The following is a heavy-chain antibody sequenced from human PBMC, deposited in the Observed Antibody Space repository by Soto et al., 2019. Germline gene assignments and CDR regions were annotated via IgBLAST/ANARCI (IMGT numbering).Heavy chain of an antibody. J-gene: IGHJ4*02. Sequence: QVQLVQSGAEVKKPGSSVKVSCKASGGTFSSYAISWVRQAPGQGLEWMGGIIPIFGTANYAQKFQGRVTVTAAESTSTAYMGLSSLRSEDTAVYYCARGKMAAAGTFDYWGQGTLVTVSS. D-gene: IGHD6-13*01. CDR3: ARGKMAAAGTFDY. V-gene: IGHV1-69*12. CDR2: IIPIFGTA. CDR1: GGTFSSYA.